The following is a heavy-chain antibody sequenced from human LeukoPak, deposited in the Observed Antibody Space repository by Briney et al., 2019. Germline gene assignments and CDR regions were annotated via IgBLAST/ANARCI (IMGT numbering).Heavy chain of an antibody. CDR1: GGSISSYY. V-gene: IGHV4-59*08. J-gene: IGHJ6*02. CDR2: IYYSGST. D-gene: IGHD3-3*01. CDR3: ARAPYYDFWSGYLSSDCMDV. Sequence: SETLSLTCTVSGGSISSYYWSWIRQPPGKGLEWIGYIYYSGSTNYNPSLKSRVTISVDTSKNQFSLKLSSVTAADTAVYYCARAPYYDFWSGYLSSDCMDVWGQGTTVTVSS.